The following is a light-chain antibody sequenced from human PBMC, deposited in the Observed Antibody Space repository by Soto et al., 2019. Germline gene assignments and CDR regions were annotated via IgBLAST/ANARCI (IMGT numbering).Light chain of an antibody. CDR3: SSYTSSNTLV. Sequence: QSVLTQPASVSGSPGQSITISCTGTAFDVGGYYHVSWYQQHPGKAPKLVIYDVNNRPSGVSNRFSGSKSGITASLTISGLQAEDEADYYCSSYTSSNTLVFGGRTKLTVL. CDR2: DVN. J-gene: IGLJ3*02. V-gene: IGLV2-14*03. CDR1: AFDVGGYYH.